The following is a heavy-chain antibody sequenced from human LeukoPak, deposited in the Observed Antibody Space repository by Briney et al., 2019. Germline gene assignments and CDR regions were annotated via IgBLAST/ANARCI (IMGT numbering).Heavy chain of an antibody. CDR2: ISGSGGTT. D-gene: IGHD4-17*01. CDR3: AKYETTIDDAFDI. J-gene: IGHJ3*02. V-gene: IGHV3-23*01. Sequence: PGGSLRLSCVASGFSFSSYGMSWVRQAPGKGLEWVSAISGSGGTTYYADSVKGRFTISRDNSKNTLYLQMNSLRAEDTAVYYCAKYETTIDDAFDIWGQGTMVTVSS. CDR1: GFSFSSYG.